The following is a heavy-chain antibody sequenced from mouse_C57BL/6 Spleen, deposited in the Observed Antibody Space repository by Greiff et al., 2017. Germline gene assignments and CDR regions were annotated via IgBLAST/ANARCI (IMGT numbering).Heavy chain of an antibody. D-gene: IGHD1-1*01. Sequence: QVQLKQPGAELVRPGTSVKLSCKASGYTFTSYWMHWVKQRPGQGLEWIGVIDPSDSYTNYNQKFKGKATLTVDTSSSTAYVQLSSLTSEDSAVYYCARSKVTTVAHFDYWGQGTTLTVSS. CDR1: GYTFTSYW. CDR2: IDPSDSYT. V-gene: IGHV1-59*01. J-gene: IGHJ2*01. CDR3: ARSKVTTVAHFDY.